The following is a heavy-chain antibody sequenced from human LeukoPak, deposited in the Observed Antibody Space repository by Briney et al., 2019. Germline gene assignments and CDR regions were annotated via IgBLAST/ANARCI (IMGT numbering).Heavy chain of an antibody. J-gene: IGHJ4*02. CDR2: ISSSSSYT. CDR3: ARDGDGYNAFDY. CDR1: GFTFSDYY. D-gene: IGHD5-24*01. V-gene: IGHV3-11*05. Sequence: PGGSLRLSCAASGFTFSDYYMSWIRQAPGKGLEWVSYISSSSSYTNHADSVKGRFTISRDNAKNSLYLQMNSLRAKDTAVYYCARDGDGYNAFDYWGQGTLVTVSS.